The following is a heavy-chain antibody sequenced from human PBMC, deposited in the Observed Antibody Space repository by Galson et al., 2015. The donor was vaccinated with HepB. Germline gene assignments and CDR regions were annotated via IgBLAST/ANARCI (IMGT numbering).Heavy chain of an antibody. D-gene: IGHD5-18*01. CDR1: GYTFTSYG. Sequence: SVKVSCKASGYTFTSYGISWVRQAPGQGLEWMGWISAYNGNTNYAQKLQGRVTMTTDTSTSTAYMELRSLRSDDTAVYYCARDGRRVDTAMQAFDPWGQGTLVTVSS. CDR3: ARDGRRVDTAMQAFDP. V-gene: IGHV1-18*01. CDR2: ISAYNGNT. J-gene: IGHJ5*02.